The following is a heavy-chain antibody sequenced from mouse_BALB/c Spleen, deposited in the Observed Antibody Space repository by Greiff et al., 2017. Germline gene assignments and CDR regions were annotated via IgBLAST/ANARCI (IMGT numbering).Heavy chain of an antibody. CDR1: GFNIKDYY. V-gene: IGHV14-4*02. J-gene: IGHJ2*01. Sequence: VQLQQSGAELVRSGASVKLSCTASGFNIKDYYMHWVKQRPEQGLEWIGWIDPENGDTEYAPKFQGKATMTAATSSNTAYLQLSSLTSEDTAVYYCNGPTATRLHYFDYWGQGTTLTVSS. CDR2: IDPENGDT. D-gene: IGHD1-2*01. CDR3: NGPTATRLHYFDY.